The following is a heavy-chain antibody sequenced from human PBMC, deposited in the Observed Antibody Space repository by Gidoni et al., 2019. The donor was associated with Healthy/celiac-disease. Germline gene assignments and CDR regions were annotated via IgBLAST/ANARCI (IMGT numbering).Heavy chain of an antibody. V-gene: IGHV3-30-3*01. CDR1: GFTFSSYA. D-gene: IGHD3-22*01. CDR2: ISYDGSNK. CDR3: ARDLVGYYYDSSVGY. Sequence: QVQLVESGGGVVQPGRSLRLSCAAFGFTFSSYAMHWVRQAPGKGLEWVAVISYDGSNKYYADSVKGRFTISRDNSKNTLYLQMNSLRAEDTAVYYCARDLVGYYYDSSVGYWGQGTLVTVSS. J-gene: IGHJ4*02.